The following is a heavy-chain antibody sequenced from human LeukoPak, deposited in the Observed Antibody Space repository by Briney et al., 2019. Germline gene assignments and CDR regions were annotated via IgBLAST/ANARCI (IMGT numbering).Heavy chain of an antibody. Sequence: PGGSLRLSCAASGFTFSSYSMNWVRQAPGKGLEWVSSISSSSSYIYYADSVKGRFTISRDNAKNSLYLQMNSLRAEDTAVYYCARFSDTAMPPDYRGQGTLVTVSS. CDR1: GFTFSSYS. D-gene: IGHD5-18*01. V-gene: IGHV3-21*01. CDR3: ARFSDTAMPPDY. J-gene: IGHJ4*02. CDR2: ISSSSSYI.